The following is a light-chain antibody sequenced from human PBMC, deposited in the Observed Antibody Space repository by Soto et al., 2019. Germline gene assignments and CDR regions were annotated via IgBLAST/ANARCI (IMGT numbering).Light chain of an antibody. CDR3: QQYGGSPRT. CDR1: QLVSSY. Sequence: IVLTQTTATLSLSPGERATLSCRASQLVSSYLAWYQHKPGQAPRLLIYDASDRATGIPARFSGSGSGTDFTLTISCLEPEDFAVYYCQQYGGSPRTFGQGGNVDI. CDR2: DAS. J-gene: IGKJ1*01. V-gene: IGKV3-11*01.